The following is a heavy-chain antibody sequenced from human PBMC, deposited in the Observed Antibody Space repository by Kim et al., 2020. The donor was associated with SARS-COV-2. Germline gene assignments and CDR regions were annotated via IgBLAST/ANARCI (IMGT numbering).Heavy chain of an antibody. V-gene: IGHV3-23*01. Sequence: GGSLRLSCAASGFTFSSYAMSWVRQAPGKGLEWVSAISGSGGSTYYADSVKGRFTISRDNSKNTLYLQMNSLRAEDTAVYYCAKDSSFSSSSPAPFDYWGQGTLVTVSS. D-gene: IGHD6-13*01. CDR2: ISGSGGST. CDR3: AKDSSFSSSSPAPFDY. J-gene: IGHJ4*02. CDR1: GFTFSSYA.